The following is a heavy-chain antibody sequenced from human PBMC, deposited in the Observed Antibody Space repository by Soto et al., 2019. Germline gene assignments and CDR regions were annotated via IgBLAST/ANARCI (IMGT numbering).Heavy chain of an antibody. V-gene: IGHV1-58*01. CDR3: AADLGDGVPKLYYGMDV. CDR2: IVVGSGNT. J-gene: IGHJ6*02. D-gene: IGHD3-3*01. CDR1: GFTFTSSA. Sequence: VKVSCKASGFTFTSSAVQWVRQARGQRLEWIGWIVVGSGNTNYAQKFQERVTITRDMSTSTAYMELSSLRSEDTAVYYCAADLGDGVPKLYYGMDVWGQGTTVTVSS.